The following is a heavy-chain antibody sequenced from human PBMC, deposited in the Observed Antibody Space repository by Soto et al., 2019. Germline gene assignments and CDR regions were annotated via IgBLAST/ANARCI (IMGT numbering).Heavy chain of an antibody. Sequence: GGSLRLSXAASGFTFSSYGMHWVRQAPGKGLERVAVIWYDGSNKYYADSVKGRFTISRDNSKNTLYLQMNSLRAEDTAVYYCARDGYDSSGYYLFDYWGQGTLVTVSS. CDR3: ARDGYDSSGYYLFDY. CDR2: IWYDGSNK. J-gene: IGHJ4*02. CDR1: GFTFSSYG. D-gene: IGHD3-22*01. V-gene: IGHV3-33*01.